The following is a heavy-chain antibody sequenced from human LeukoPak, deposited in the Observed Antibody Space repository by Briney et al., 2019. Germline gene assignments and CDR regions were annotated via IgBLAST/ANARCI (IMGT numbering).Heavy chain of an antibody. CDR2: IYSGGST. D-gene: IGHD1-26*01. J-gene: IGHJ4*02. CDR1: GFTVSSNY. Sequence: GGSLRLSCAASGFTVSSNYMSWVRQAPGKGLEWVSVIYSGGSTYYADSVKGRFTISRDNSKNTLYLQMNSLRAEDTAVYYCARGRATSFFDYWGQGTLVTVSS. CDR3: ARGRATSFFDY. V-gene: IGHV3-66*01.